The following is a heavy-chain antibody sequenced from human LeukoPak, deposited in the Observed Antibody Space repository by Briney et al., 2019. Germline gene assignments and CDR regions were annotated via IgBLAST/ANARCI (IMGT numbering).Heavy chain of an antibody. D-gene: IGHD3-3*01. J-gene: IGHJ3*02. V-gene: IGHV4-39*07. Sequence: SETLSLTCTVSGGSIGSSTYYWGWIRQPPGQGLEWIGSIYYSGSTYYNPSLKSRVTISVDTSKNQFSLKLSSVTAADTAVYYCATSGRFLEWFGAFDIWGQGTMVTVSS. CDR3: ATSGRFLEWFGAFDI. CDR2: IYYSGST. CDR1: GGSIGSSTYY.